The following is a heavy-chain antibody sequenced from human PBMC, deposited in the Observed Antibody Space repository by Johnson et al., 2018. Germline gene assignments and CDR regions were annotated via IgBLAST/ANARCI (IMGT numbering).Heavy chain of an antibody. CDR2: ISGSGGST. CDR3: ARNILTGDSSPCRPRPSYYYGRDV. J-gene: IGHJ6*02. CDR1: GFTFSSYA. V-gene: IGHV3-23*01. D-gene: IGHD3-9*01. Sequence: VQLQESGGGLAQPGGSLRLSCAASGFTFSSYAMSWVRQAPGKGLEWVSAISGSGGSTYYAESVKGRFTISRDHSKNTLYLQMNSLRAEDTAVYYCARNILTGDSSPCRPRPSYYYGRDVWGQGTTVTVAS.